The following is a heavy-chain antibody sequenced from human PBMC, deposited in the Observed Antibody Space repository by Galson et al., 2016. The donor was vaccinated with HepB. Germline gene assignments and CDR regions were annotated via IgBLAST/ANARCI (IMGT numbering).Heavy chain of an antibody. V-gene: IGHV4-31*03. J-gene: IGHJ6*02. CDR2: IYYTGKT. Sequence: TLSLTCSVSGGSIKTGTYYWSWIRQHPTKGLEWIGFIYYTGKTFYNPSLQSRATLSLDTSKNQFFLKLNSVTAAATAVYYCARDIEGAWDSAGVTVHTSGLDVWGQGTTVIVSS. D-gene: IGHD3-10*01. CDR1: GGSIKTGTYY. CDR3: ARDIEGAWDSAGVTVHTSGLDV.